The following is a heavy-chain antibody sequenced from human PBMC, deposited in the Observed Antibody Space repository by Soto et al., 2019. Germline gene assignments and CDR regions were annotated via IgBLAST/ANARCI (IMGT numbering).Heavy chain of an antibody. CDR1: GDSVSNNSTA. D-gene: IGHD1-26*01. CDR2: TYYRSKWYN. V-gene: IGHV6-1*01. J-gene: IGHJ4*02. CDR3: ARVGAIVGANSGDY. Sequence: QTLSLTCAISGDSVSNNSTAWNLIRQSPSRGLEWLGRTYYRSKWYNDYAVSVKSRVIINPDTSKNQFSLQLSSVTAADTAVYYCARVGAIVGANSGDYWGQGTLVTVSS.